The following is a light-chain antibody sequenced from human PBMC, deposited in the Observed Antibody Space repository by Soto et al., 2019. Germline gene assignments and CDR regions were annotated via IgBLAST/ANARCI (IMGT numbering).Light chain of an antibody. CDR3: QQCGVSPRT. Sequence: EIVLTQSPGTLSLSPGERATLSCRASQNVGISYLAWYQQKPGQAPRLLIYGVSTRATGIPDRFSGSGSGTDFTLTISRLEPEDFAVYYCQQCGVSPRTFGQGTKVEI. CDR2: GVS. CDR1: QNVGISY. V-gene: IGKV3-20*01. J-gene: IGKJ1*01.